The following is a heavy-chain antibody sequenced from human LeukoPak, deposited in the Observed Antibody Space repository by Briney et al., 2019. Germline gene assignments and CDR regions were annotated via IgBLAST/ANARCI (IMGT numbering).Heavy chain of an antibody. CDR1: GFTISTNY. Sequence: PGGSLRLSCAASGFTISTNYMSWVRQAPGKGLEWVSVMYTGGSTYYADSVKGRFTISRDNSKNTLYLQMNSLRAEDTALYYCARESSASRYRGAFDIWGQGTLVTVPS. CDR2: MYTGGST. J-gene: IGHJ3*02. D-gene: IGHD6-19*01. CDR3: ARESSASRYRGAFDI. V-gene: IGHV3-53*01.